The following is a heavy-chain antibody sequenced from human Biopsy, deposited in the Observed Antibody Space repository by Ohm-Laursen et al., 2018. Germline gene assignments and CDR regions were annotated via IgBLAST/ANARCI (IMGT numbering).Heavy chain of an antibody. CDR1: GKTFSDYY. D-gene: IGHD2-15*01. CDR3: GNEVHGRDY. V-gene: IGHV4-34*08. CDR2: INQSGRT. Sequence: SDTLSLTCGVYGKTFSDYYWSWIRQPPGKGLEWIGQINQSGRTNYNPSLKSRVNISADKSNNQFSLKLTSVTSADTAVYFCGNEVHGRDYWGQGTLVTVSS. J-gene: IGHJ4*02.